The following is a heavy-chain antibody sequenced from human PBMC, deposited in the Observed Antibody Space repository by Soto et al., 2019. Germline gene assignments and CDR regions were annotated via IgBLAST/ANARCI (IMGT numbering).Heavy chain of an antibody. D-gene: IGHD1-26*01. CDR3: ARVGGNTRWEAFDM. CDR2: IKGDGIEI. V-gene: IGHV3-7*03. Sequence: PGGSLRLSCVASGFRFSDYCMTWVRQAPGKGLEWVANIKGDGIEIFYVDSVKGRFTISRDNAKNSLYLQMNSLRADDTAVYYCARVGGNTRWEAFDMWGQGTMVTVSS. CDR1: GFRFSDYC. J-gene: IGHJ3*02.